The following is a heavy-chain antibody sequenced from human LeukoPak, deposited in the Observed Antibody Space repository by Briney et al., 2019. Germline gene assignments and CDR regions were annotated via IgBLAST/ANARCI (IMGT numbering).Heavy chain of an antibody. CDR1: GASTSSRINT. Sequence: SETLSLTCTVSGASTSSRINTGGWIPQPQGKGLDGMGGIYYSGSTYYNPSLKSRVTISVDTSKNQFSLKLSSVTAADTAVYYCARGRYSSHRTRNWFDPWGQGTLVTVSS. D-gene: IGHD6-19*01. CDR3: ARGRYSSHRTRNWFDP. J-gene: IGHJ5*02. CDR2: IYYSGST. V-gene: IGHV4-39*01.